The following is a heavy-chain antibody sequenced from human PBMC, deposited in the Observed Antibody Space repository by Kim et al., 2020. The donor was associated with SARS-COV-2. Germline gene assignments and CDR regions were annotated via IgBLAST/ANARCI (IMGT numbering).Heavy chain of an antibody. CDR3: SRKAYCGGDCYSAYFVY. V-gene: IGHV3-49*03. Sequence: GGSLRLSCTASGFTFGDYSMSWFRQAPGKGLECVGYIRSKAHGGTTEYAASVKGRFTISRDDSKGIAYLQMNSLITEGAAMYYCSRKAYCGGDCYSAYFVYWGQGTLVTVSS. CDR1: GFTFGDYS. J-gene: IGHJ4*02. CDR2: IRSKAHGGTT. D-gene: IGHD2-21*02.